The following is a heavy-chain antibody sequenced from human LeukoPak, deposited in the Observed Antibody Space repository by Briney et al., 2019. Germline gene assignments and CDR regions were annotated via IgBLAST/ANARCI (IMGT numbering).Heavy chain of an antibody. V-gene: IGHV4-30-2*01. CDR2: IYHSGST. D-gene: IGHD3-10*01. Sequence: SETLSLTCTVSGGSISSGSYYWSWIRQPPGKGLEWIGYIYHSGSTYYNPSLKSRVTISVDRSKNQFSLKLSSVTAADTAVYYCARASGSPDAFDIWGQGTMVTVSS. CDR3: ARASGSPDAFDI. CDR1: GGSISSGSYY. J-gene: IGHJ3*02.